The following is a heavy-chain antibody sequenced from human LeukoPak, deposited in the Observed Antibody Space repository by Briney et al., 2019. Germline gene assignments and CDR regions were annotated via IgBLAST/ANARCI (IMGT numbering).Heavy chain of an antibody. CDR2: INPNSGGT. V-gene: IGHV1-2*06. Sequence: ASVKVSCKASGYTFTGYYMHWVRQAPGQGLEWMGRINPNSGGTNYAQKFQGRVTITRDTSASTAYMELSSLRSEDTAVYYCARDGDRYYDSSGYYFDYWGQGTLVTVSS. D-gene: IGHD3-22*01. CDR3: ARDGDRYYDSSGYYFDY. J-gene: IGHJ4*02. CDR1: GYTFTGYY.